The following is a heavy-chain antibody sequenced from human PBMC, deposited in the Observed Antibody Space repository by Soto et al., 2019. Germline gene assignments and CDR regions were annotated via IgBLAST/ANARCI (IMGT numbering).Heavy chain of an antibody. CDR1: GFTFSNYA. J-gene: IGHJ5*02. CDR2: ISGRGGST. Sequence: EVQLLASGGGLVEPGGSLSLSCAASGFTFSNYAMNWVRQAPGTGLEWVSAISGRGGSTYYADSVKGRFTISRDNSKNTLYVQMNSLRAEDTAVYYCTKIALQGAVACPSWFDPWGQGALVTVSA. CDR3: TKIALQGAVACPSWFDP. V-gene: IGHV3-23*01. D-gene: IGHD6-19*01.